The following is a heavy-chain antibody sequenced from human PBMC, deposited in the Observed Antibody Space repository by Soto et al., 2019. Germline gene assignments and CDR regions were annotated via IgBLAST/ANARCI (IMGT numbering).Heavy chain of an antibody. V-gene: IGHV3-9*01. CDR1: GFTFDDYA. CDR3: EKVYYVSGSYDDAFYI. J-gene: IGHJ3*02. D-gene: IGHD3-10*01. CDR2: ISWNSGSI. Sequence: GGSLRLSCAASGFTFDDYAMHWVRQAPGKGLEWVSGISWNSGSIGYADSVKGRFTISRDNAKNSLYLQMNSLRAEDTALYYCEKVYYVSGSYDDAFYIWGQGKMVPVSS.